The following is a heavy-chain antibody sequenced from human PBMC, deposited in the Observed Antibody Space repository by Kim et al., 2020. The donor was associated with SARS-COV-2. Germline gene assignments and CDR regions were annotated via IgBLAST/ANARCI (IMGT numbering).Heavy chain of an antibody. V-gene: IGHV4-59*01. Sequence: SETLSLTCTVSGGSISSYYWSWIRQPPGKGLEWIGYIYYSGSTNYNPSLKSRVTISVDTSKNQFSLKLSSVTAADMAVYYCARDPYGDYFDYWGQGTLVTVSS. J-gene: IGHJ4*02. D-gene: IGHD4-17*01. CDR2: IYYSGST. CDR3: ARDPYGDYFDY. CDR1: GGSISSYY.